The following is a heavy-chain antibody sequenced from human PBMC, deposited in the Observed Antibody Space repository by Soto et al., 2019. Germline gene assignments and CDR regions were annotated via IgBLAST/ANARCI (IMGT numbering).Heavy chain of an antibody. Sequence: QVKLVQSGAEVKKPGASVKVSCKASGSTFTSYDINWVRQATGQGLEYLGWMNPNSGDTAYVQKFQGRLTMTWDTSITTAYMELSGLRSEDTALYFCARGVKYGAYSRWFDPWGQGTLVTVSS. J-gene: IGHJ5*02. D-gene: IGHD4-17*01. CDR1: GSTFTSYD. CDR3: ARGVKYGAYSRWFDP. V-gene: IGHV1-8*01. CDR2: MNPNSGDT.